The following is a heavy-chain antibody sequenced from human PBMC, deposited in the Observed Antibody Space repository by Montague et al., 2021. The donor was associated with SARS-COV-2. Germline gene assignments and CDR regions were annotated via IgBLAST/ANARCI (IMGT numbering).Heavy chain of an antibody. D-gene: IGHD1-26*01. Sequence: SETLSLTCTVFGVSISGYYWSWIRRPPGRGLELIGYVYYGGPTNYNPSLKSRVSISVDTSKNYFSLRLRSVTTADTAVCYCARTTELQPFDFWGQGTLVTVSS. CDR1: GVSISGYY. CDR2: VYYGGPT. J-gene: IGHJ4*02. V-gene: IGHV4-59*13. CDR3: ARTTELQPFDF.